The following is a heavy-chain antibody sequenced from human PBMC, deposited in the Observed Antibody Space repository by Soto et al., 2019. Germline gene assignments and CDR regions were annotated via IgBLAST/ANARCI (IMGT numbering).Heavy chain of an antibody. CDR3: ARDLPAGLLYYGMDV. CDR1: GFTFSNSA. D-gene: IGHD2-2*01. Sequence: GGSLRLSCAASGFTFSNSAMHWVRQAPGKGLEWVTLISYDGSNKYYADSVKGRFTISRDNSKNTLYLQINSLRGEDTAVYYCARDLPAGLLYYGMDVWGQGTTVTVSS. V-gene: IGHV3-30-3*01. CDR2: ISYDGSNK. J-gene: IGHJ6*02.